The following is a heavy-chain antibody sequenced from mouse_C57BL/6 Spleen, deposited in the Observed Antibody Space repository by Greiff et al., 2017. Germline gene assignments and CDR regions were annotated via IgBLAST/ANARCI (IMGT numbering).Heavy chain of an antibody. J-gene: IGHJ4*01. CDR2: IDPETGGT. V-gene: IGHV1-15*01. CDR1: GYTFTDYE. D-gene: IGHD1-3*01. CDR3: TSYIYAMDY. Sequence: VKLVESGAELVRPGASVTLSCKASGYTFTDYEMHWVKQTPVHGLEWIGAIDPETGGTAYNQKFKGKAILTADKSSSTAYMELRSLTSEDSAVYYCTSYIYAMDYWGQGTSVTVSS.